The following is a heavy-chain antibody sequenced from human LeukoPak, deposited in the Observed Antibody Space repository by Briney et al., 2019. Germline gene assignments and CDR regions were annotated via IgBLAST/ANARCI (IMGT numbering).Heavy chain of an antibody. V-gene: IGHV4-39*07. Sequence: PSETLSLTCTVSVGSITNSSYYWGWIRQTPGRGLEWIGTISSSGTTYYNPSLKSRVTISLDTPKNQFSLKLSSVTAADTAVYYCARGEGELSPWNYWGRGTPVTVSS. CDR2: ISSSGTT. J-gene: IGHJ4*02. CDR3: ARGEGELSPWNY. CDR1: VGSITNSSYY. D-gene: IGHD3-16*02.